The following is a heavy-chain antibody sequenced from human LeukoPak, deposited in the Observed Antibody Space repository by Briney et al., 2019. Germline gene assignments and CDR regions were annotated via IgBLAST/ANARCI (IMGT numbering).Heavy chain of an antibody. V-gene: IGHV6-1*01. J-gene: IGHJ4*02. CDR3: ARDSDHGVLRFLEWSSYFDY. CDR1: GDSVSSNSAA. Sequence: SQTLSLTCAISGDSVSSNSAAWNWIRQSPSRGLEWLGRTYYRSKWYNDYAASVKSRITINPDTSKNQFSLQLNSVTPEDTAVYYCARDSDHGVLRFLEWSSYFDYWGQGTLVTVSS. CDR2: TYYRSKWYN. D-gene: IGHD3-3*01.